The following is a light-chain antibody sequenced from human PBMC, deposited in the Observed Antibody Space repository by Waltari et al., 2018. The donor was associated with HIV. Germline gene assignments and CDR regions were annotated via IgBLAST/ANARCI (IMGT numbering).Light chain of an antibody. V-gene: IGKV2-28*01. CDR3: MQALQTPLFT. CDR2: LGS. J-gene: IGKJ3*01. CDR1: QSLLHSNGFNY. Sequence: DIVMTQSPLSLPVTPGEPPSISCTSTQSLLHSNGFNYLDWYLQKPGQSPQLLIYLGSNRASGVPDRFSGSGSGTDFTLKISRVEAEDVGVYYCMQALQTPLFTFGPGTKVDI.